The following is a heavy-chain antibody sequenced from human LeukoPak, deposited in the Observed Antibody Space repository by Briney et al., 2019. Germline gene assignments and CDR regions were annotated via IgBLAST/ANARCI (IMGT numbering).Heavy chain of an antibody. J-gene: IGHJ4*02. CDR3: ARGGLPYDYIWGSSSEIDY. CDR2: INPDSGGT. Sequence: GASVKVSCKASGYTFTSYYIHWVRQAPGQGLEWMGWINPDSGGTIYAQKFQGRVTVTRDTSISTAYMELISLRSEDTAVYYCARGGLPYDYIWGSSSEIDYWGQGTLVTVSS. D-gene: IGHD3-16*01. CDR1: GYTFTSYY. V-gene: IGHV1-2*02.